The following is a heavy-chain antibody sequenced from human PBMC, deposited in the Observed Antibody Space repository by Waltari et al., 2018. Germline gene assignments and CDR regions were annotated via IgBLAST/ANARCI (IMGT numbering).Heavy chain of an antibody. D-gene: IGHD1-20*01. CDR2: ISGSGGST. CDR3: AKSPNWNYYYGMDV. V-gene: IGHV3-23*01. J-gene: IGHJ6*02. CDR1: GFTFSSYA. Sequence: EVQLLESGGGLVQPGGSLRLSCAASGFTFSSYAMSWVRQAPGKGLEWVSAISGSGGSTYSADSVKGRFTISRDNSKNTLYLQMNSLRAEDTAVYYCAKSPNWNYYYGMDVWGQGTTVTVSS.